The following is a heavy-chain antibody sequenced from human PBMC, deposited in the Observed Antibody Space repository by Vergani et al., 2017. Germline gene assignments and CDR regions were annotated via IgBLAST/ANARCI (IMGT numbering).Heavy chain of an antibody. CDR3: AKDTAGYCSSTSCYAPGGWFDP. D-gene: IGHD2-2*01. CDR1: GFTFSSYA. CDR2: ISGSGGST. J-gene: IGHJ5*02. Sequence: EVQLLESGGGLVQPGGSLRLSCAASGFTFSSYAMSWVRQAPGKGLEWVLAISGSGGSTYYADSVKGRFTISRDNSKNTLYLQMNSLRAEDTAVYYCAKDTAGYCSSTSCYAPGGWFDPWGQGTLVTVSS. V-gene: IGHV3-23*01.